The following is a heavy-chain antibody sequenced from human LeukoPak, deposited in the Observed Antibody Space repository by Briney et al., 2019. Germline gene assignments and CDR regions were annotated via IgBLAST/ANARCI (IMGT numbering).Heavy chain of an antibody. CDR1: GGSISSYY. J-gene: IGHJ3*02. V-gene: IGHV4-59*01. CDR2: IRYSGST. Sequence: SETLSLTCSVSGGSISSYYWSWIRQPPGKGLEWIGDIRYSGSTNYNPSLKSRVTISVDTSKNQFSLKLSSVTAADTAVHYCARVSCGGDCFSATNAFDIWGQGTVVTVSS. CDR3: ARVSCGGDCFSATNAFDI. D-gene: IGHD2-21*02.